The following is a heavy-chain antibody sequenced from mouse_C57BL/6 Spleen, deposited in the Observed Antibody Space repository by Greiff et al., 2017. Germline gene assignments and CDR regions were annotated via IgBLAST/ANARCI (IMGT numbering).Heavy chain of an antibody. CDR3: ARHYYGSRGWYFDV. Sequence: QVQVKQSGAELARPGASVKLSCKASGYTFTSYGISWVKQRTGQGLEWIGEIYPRSGNTYYNEKFKGKATLTADKSSSTAYMELRSLTSEDSAVYFCARHYYGSRGWYFDVWGTGTTVTVSS. CDR1: GYTFTSYG. J-gene: IGHJ1*03. CDR2: IYPRSGNT. D-gene: IGHD1-1*01. V-gene: IGHV1-81*01.